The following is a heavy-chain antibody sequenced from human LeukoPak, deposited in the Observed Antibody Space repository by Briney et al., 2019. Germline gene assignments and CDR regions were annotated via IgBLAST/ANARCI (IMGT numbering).Heavy chain of an antibody. Sequence: GGSLRLSCAASGFTFSSYAMSWVRQAPGKGLEWVSGISGSGGSTYYADSVKGRFTMSRDNSKNTLYLQMNSLRAEDTAVYYCARGYCSSTSCPTTLFDYWGQGTLVTVSS. V-gene: IGHV3-23*01. J-gene: IGHJ4*02. CDR2: ISGSGGST. D-gene: IGHD2-2*01. CDR3: ARGYCSSTSCPTTLFDY. CDR1: GFTFSSYA.